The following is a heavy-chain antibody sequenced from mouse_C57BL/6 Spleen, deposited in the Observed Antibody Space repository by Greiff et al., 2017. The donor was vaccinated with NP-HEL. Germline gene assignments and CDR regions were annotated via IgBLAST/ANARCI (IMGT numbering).Heavy chain of an antibody. CDR2: INPGSGGT. J-gene: IGHJ2*01. V-gene: IGHV1-54*01. CDR1: GYAFTNYL. Sequence: QVQLQQSGAELVRPGTSVKVSCKASGYAFTNYLIEWVKQRPGQGLEWIGVINPGSGGTNYNEKFKGKATLTADKYSSTAYMQLSSLTSEDSADYFCARYHYYGSSYYFDYWGQGTALTVSS. D-gene: IGHD1-1*01. CDR3: ARYHYYGSSYYFDY.